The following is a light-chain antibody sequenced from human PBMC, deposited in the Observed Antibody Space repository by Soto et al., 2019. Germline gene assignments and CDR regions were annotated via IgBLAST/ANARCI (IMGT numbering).Light chain of an antibody. CDR3: RSYTSSSTRQRV. CDR1: SSDVGGYNY. J-gene: IGLJ3*02. Sequence: QSALTQPASVSGSPGQAITISCTGTSSDVGGYNYVSWYQQHPGKAPKLMIYDVSNRPSGVSNRFSGSKSGNTASLTISGLQAEDEADYYCRSYTSSSTRQRVFGGGTKLTVL. CDR2: DVS. V-gene: IGLV2-14*01.